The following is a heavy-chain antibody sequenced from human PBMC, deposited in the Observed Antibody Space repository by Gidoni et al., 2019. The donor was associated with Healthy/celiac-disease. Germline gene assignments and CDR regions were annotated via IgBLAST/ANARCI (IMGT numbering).Heavy chain of an antibody. CDR1: GGTFSRYT. Sequence: QVQLVQSGAEVKKPGSSVKVSCKASGGTFSRYTISWVRQAPGQGLEWMGRLIPILGIANYAQKFQGRVTITADKSTSTAYMELSSLRSEDTAVYYCAIRYIVVVPAAMWGAGADMDVWGKGTTVTVSS. CDR3: AIRYIVVVPAAMWGAGADMDV. CDR2: LIPILGIA. V-gene: IGHV1-69*02. D-gene: IGHD2-2*01. J-gene: IGHJ6*03.